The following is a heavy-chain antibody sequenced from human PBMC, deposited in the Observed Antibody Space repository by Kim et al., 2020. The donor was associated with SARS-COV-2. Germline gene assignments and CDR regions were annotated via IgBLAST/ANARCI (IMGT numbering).Heavy chain of an antibody. Sequence: TNYTPALKSRGTIPVTTSKNQFSLRLSSVTAADTAVYYCARGVDYGWYHYWGQGTLVTVSS. V-gene: IGHV4-34*01. CDR3: ARGVDYGWYHY. CDR2: T. J-gene: IGHJ4*02. D-gene: IGHD6-19*01.